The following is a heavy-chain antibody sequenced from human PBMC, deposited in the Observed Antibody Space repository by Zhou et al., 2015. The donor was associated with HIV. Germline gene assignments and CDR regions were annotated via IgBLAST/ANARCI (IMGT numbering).Heavy chain of an antibody. Sequence: QVQLVQSGTEVKKPGSSVKVSCKASGGIFSGSDISWVRQAPGQGLEWMGGIIPIFEVQNYAQKFRGRLTITADRSTSAAYMELTSLRSEDAAIYFCARSSVNHDNAFDIWGQGTKVIVSS. J-gene: IGHJ3*02. CDR2: IIPIFEVQ. D-gene: IGHD3-22*01. CDR1: GGIFSGSD. CDR3: ARSSVNHDNAFDI. V-gene: IGHV1-69*17.